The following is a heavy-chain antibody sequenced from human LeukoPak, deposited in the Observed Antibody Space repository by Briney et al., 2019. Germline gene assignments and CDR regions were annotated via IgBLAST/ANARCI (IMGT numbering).Heavy chain of an antibody. CDR2: FTVSGGGT. CDR3: ANEAGLYSSSPFDY. V-gene: IGHV3-23*01. J-gene: IGHJ4*02. Sequence: GGSLRLSCAASGVTFSGDAMSWVRRAPGKGLGWGSSFTVSGGGTYYADSVRGRFTISRDHSTNTLYLQFNSLRAEDTAVYYCANEAGLYSSSPFDYWGQGTLVTVSS. D-gene: IGHD6-13*01. CDR1: GVTFSGDA.